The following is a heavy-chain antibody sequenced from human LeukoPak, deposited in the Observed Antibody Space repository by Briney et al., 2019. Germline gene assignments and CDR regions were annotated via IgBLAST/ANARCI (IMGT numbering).Heavy chain of an antibody. J-gene: IGHJ4*02. V-gene: IGHV3-23*01. CDR1: GFTFSSYA. Sequence: GGSLRLSCAASGFTFSSYAMSWVRQAPGKGLEWVSAISGSGGSTYYADSVKGRFTISRDNSKNTLYLQMNSLRAEDTAVYYCARRSCSSTSCYRGYYYGLGSFYFDYWGQGTLVTVSS. CDR2: ISGSGGST. CDR3: ARRSCSSTSCYRGYYYGLGSFYFDY. D-gene: IGHD2-2*02.